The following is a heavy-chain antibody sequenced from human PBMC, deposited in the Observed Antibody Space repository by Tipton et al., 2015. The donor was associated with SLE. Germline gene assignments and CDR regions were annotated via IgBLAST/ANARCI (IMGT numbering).Heavy chain of an antibody. J-gene: IGHJ5*02. CDR2: ITPNSGGT. CDR1: GYTFTGYY. CDR3: ARGGTVLVAGDKFDP. Sequence: QVQLVQSGAEVKKPGASVKVSCKASGYTFTGYYIHWVRQAPGQGLEWMGRITPNSGGTNYAQKFQGRVTMTRDTSISTVYMELSSLRSDDTAVYYCARGGTVLVAGDKFDPWGQGTLVTVSS. D-gene: IGHD2-8*02. V-gene: IGHV1-2*06.